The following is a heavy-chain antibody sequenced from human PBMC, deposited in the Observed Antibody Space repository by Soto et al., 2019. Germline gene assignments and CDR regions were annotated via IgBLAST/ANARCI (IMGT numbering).Heavy chain of an antibody. Sequence: GGSLRLSCAASGFTFSSYAMSWVRQAPGKGLEWVSAISGSGGSTYYADSVKGRFTISRDNSKNTLYLQMNSLRAEDTAVYYCAKQYDILTGYYPLWYWGKGTLGTVSS. CDR3: AKQYDILTGYYPLWY. J-gene: IGHJ4*02. V-gene: IGHV3-23*01. CDR2: ISGSGGST. D-gene: IGHD3-9*01. CDR1: GFTFSSYA.